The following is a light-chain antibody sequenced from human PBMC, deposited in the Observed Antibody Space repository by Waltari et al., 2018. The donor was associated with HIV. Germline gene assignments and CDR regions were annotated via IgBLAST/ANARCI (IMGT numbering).Light chain of an antibody. Sequence: DIQMTQSPSSLSASVGVRVTITCRANRSISTNLNWYQQQPGKAPKLLIYSASSLQSGVPSRFSGSGSGIDFTLTISSLQPEDFATYYCQQSYGTPLTFGGGTKVEIK. V-gene: IGKV1-39*01. CDR3: QQSYGTPLT. CDR2: SAS. CDR1: RSISTN. J-gene: IGKJ4*01.